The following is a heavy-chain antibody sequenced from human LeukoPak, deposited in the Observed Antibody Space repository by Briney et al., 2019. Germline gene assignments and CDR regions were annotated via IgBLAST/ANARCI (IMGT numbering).Heavy chain of an antibody. CDR1: GGTFSSYA. D-gene: IGHD2-15*01. CDR3: ARDLKSGPIGS. V-gene: IGHV1-69*04. J-gene: IGHJ4*02. CDR2: IIPILGIT. Sequence: AASVKVSCKASGGTFSSYAISWVRQAPGQGLEWMGRIIPILGITNYAQKFQGRVTITADKSTSTAYMELSSLRSEDTAVYYCARDLKSGPIGSWGQGTLVTVSS.